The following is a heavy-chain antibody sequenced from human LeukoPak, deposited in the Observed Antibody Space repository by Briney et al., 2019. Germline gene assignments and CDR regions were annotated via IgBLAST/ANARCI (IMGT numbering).Heavy chain of an antibody. V-gene: IGHV3-23*01. CDR2: ISGSGCST. J-gene: IGHJ6*03. CDR1: GFTFSSYA. Sequence: GGSLRLSCAASGFTFSSYAMSWLRQAPGKGLEWVSAISGSGCSTYYADSVKGRFTISRDNSKNKLYLQMNSLRAEDTAVYYCAKEGSNYYYYMDVWGKGTTVTVSS. CDR3: AKEGSNYYYYMDV.